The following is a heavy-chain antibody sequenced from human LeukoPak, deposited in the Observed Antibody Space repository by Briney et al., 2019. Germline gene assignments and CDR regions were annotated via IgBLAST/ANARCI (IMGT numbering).Heavy chain of an antibody. CDR3: ARKKVGQHIVVRKGDHYYGLDV. V-gene: IGHV3-21*01. J-gene: IGHJ6*01. CDR2: ITSGGSYI. CDR1: ESTFGNYA. D-gene: IGHD2-21*01. Sequence: GGSLRLSCAGSESTFGNYAMHWVRQAPGKGLEWVSSITSGGSYIFYADSMKGRFTVSRDNAKKSLFLQMDSLRAEDTAVYYCARKKVGQHIVVRKGDHYYGLDVWGQGTTVTVSS.